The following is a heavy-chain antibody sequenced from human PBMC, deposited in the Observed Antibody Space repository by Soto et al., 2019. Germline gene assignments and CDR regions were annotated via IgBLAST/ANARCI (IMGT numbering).Heavy chain of an antibody. D-gene: IGHD5-12*01. Sequence: GGSLRLSCAASGFTFSSYAMSWVRQAPGKGLEWVSAISGSGGSTYYADSVKGRFTISRDNSKNTLYLQMNSLRAEDTAVYYCATSPRGYDFVYWGQGTLVTVSS. CDR1: GFTFSSYA. CDR3: ATSPRGYDFVY. V-gene: IGHV3-23*01. J-gene: IGHJ4*02. CDR2: ISGSGGST.